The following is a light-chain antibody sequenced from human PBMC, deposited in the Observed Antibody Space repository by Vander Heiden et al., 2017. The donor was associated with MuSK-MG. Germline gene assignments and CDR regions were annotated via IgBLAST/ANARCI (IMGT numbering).Light chain of an antibody. CDR2: GAS. CDR3: QQYGSSPYT. Sequence: EMVLRKSPGTLSLSPGERATLSCRASQSVSSSYLAWYQQKPGQAPRLLIYGASSRATGIPDRFSRSASGTDFTLTISRLEPEHFAVYYCQQYGSSPYTFGQGTKVEIK. CDR1: QSVSSSY. V-gene: IGKV3-20*01. J-gene: IGKJ2*01.